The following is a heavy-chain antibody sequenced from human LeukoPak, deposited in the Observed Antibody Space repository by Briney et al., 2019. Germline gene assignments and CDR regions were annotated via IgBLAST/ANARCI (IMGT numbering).Heavy chain of an antibody. Sequence: SETLSLTCTVSGGSISSYYWSWIRQSPGKGLEWIGYIYDSVNTNYNPSLESRVTISVDTSKKQFSLKLTSVTAADTAVYYCARKRNRGTFDYWGQGTLVTVSS. CDR1: GGSISSYY. CDR2: IYDSVNT. CDR3: ARKRNRGTFDY. D-gene: IGHD1-14*01. J-gene: IGHJ4*02. V-gene: IGHV4-59*01.